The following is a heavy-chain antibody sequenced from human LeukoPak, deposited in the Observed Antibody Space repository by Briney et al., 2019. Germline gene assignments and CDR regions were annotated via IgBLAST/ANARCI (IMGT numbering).Heavy chain of an antibody. J-gene: IGHJ6*02. CDR3: ARFLTGYYGDYYYYGMDV. V-gene: IGHV4-59*01. Sequence: SETLSLTCTVSGGSISSYYWSWIRQPPGKGLEWIGYIYHSGSTNYNPSLKSRVTISVDTSKNQFSLKLSSVTAADTAVYYCARFLTGYYGDYYYYGMDVWGQGTTVTVSS. CDR2: IYHSGST. D-gene: IGHD3-9*01. CDR1: GGSISSYY.